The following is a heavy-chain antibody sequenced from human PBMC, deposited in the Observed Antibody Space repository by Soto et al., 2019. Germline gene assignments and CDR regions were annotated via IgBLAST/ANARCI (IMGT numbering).Heavy chain of an antibody. D-gene: IGHD3-9*01. Sequence: EVQLVESGGGLVKPGGSLRLSCAASGFTFSSYSKNWVRQAPGKGLEWVSSISSSSSYIYYADSVKGRFTISRDNAKNSLYLQMNSLRAEDTAVYYCARDVHYDILTGYYVKSWFDPWGQGTLVTVSS. CDR2: ISSSSSYI. CDR1: GFTFSSYS. J-gene: IGHJ5*02. V-gene: IGHV3-21*01. CDR3: ARDVHYDILTGYYVKSWFDP.